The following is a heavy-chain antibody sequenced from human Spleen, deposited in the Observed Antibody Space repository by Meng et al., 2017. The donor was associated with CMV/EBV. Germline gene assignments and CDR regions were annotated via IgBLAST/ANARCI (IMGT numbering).Heavy chain of an antibody. D-gene: IGHD2-2*02. CDR1: GYTFTRYY. J-gene: IGHJ5*02. V-gene: IGHV1-2*02. CDR2: INPNSGGT. Sequence: ASVKVSCKASGYTFTRYYIHWVRQAPGQGLEWMGWINPNSGGTNYAQKFQGRVTMTRDTSISTAYMELSRLRSDDTAVYYCARAFQGKLYQLLYGGWFDPWGQGTLVTVSS. CDR3: ARAFQGKLYQLLYGGWFDP.